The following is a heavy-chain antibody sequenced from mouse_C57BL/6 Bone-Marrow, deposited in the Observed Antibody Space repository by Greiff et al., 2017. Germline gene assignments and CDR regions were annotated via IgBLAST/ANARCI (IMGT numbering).Heavy chain of an antibody. CDR2: INPNYGNT. CDR1: GYSFTDYN. V-gene: IGHV1-39*01. Sequence: VQLQQSGPELVKPGASVKLSCKASGYSFTDYNMHWVKQSTGQSLEWIGEINPNYGNTSYNQKFKGKATLTVDQSSSTAYMQLNSLTSEDSAVDYCAIGTRRAWFAYWGQGTLVTVSA. J-gene: IGHJ3*01. CDR3: AIGTRRAWFAY. D-gene: IGHD3-3*01.